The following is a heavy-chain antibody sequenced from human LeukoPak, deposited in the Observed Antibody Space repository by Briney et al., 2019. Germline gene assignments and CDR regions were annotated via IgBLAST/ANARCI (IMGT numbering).Heavy chain of an antibody. CDR2: IYYSGST. Sequence: SETLSLTCTVSGGSISSGGYYWSWIRQHPGKGLEWIGYIYYSGSTYYNPSLNSRVTISLDTSKDQFSLKLSSVTAADTALYYCARALGSGWYHPFDYWGQGALVTVSS. D-gene: IGHD6-19*01. CDR3: ARALGSGWYHPFDY. CDR1: GGSISSGGYY. J-gene: IGHJ4*02. V-gene: IGHV4-31*03.